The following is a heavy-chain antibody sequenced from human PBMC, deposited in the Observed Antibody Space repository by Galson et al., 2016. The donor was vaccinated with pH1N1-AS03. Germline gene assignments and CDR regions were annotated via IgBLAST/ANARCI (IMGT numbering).Heavy chain of an antibody. CDR2: IKEDGSDK. J-gene: IGHJ4*02. V-gene: IGHV3-7*01. CDR1: GITVSSNY. Sequence: SLRLSCAASGITVSSNYMSWVRQAPGKGLECVAVIKEDGSDKYYLDSVKGRFTISRDNAKNSLYLQMNSLRVEEAAVYYCARDLGGYDPFDYWGQGTRVTVSS. D-gene: IGHD5-12*01. CDR3: ARDLGGYDPFDY.